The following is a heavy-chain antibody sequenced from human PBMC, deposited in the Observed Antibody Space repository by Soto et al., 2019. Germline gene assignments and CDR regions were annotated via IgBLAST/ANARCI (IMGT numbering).Heavy chain of an antibody. J-gene: IGHJ4*02. D-gene: IGHD6-13*01. CDR1: GFTFSTYA. CDR2: ITDSGDRT. V-gene: IGHV3-23*01. CDR3: AKDQEAGPFDY. Sequence: EVQLLESGGGLVQPGGSLKLSCAASGFTFSTYAMSWVRQAPGKGLEWVSTITDSGDRTHYADSVKGRFAISRDNSKNTLYLQMNSLRAEDTALYYCAKDQEAGPFDYWGQGTLVTVSS.